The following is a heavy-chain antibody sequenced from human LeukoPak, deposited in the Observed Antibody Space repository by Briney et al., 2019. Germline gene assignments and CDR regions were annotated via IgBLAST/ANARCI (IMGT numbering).Heavy chain of an antibody. Sequence: SETLSLTCTVTGVSISTSGYYWSWIRQTPGRGLELIGFIPFRGGTYYNPSLTNRISISLDTSNNQFSLKLSSATAADTAVYYCARGGPYGDPYTFWGQGAVIAVSS. CDR3: ARGGPYGDPYTF. D-gene: IGHD4-17*01. CDR2: IPFRGGT. J-gene: IGHJ1*01. CDR1: GVSISTSGYY. V-gene: IGHV4-30-4*01.